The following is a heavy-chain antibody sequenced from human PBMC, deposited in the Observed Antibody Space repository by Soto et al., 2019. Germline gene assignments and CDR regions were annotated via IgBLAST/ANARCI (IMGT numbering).Heavy chain of an antibody. Sequence: GGSLRLSCSASGFTFSSYGMHWVRQAPGKGLEWVSVISGSGSSTYYADSVKGRFTISRDNSKNTLYLQMNSLRAEDTAVYYCAKVAAAAGNDYWGQGTLVTVSS. CDR2: ISGSGSST. V-gene: IGHV3-23*01. J-gene: IGHJ4*02. D-gene: IGHD6-13*01. CDR3: AKVAAAAGNDY. CDR1: GFTFSSYG.